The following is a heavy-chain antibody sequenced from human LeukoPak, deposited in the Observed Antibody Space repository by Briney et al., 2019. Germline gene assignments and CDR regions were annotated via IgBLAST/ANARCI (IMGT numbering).Heavy chain of an antibody. J-gene: IGHJ4*02. Sequence: GGSLRLSCAASGFTFSSYAMHWVRQAPGKGLEYGSAISSNGGSTYYANSVKGRFTISRDNSKNTLYLQMGSLRAEDMAVYYCARDDSSGLRAYYFEYWGQGTLVTVSS. CDR2: ISSNGGST. CDR3: ARDDSSGLRAYYFEY. D-gene: IGHD3-22*01. V-gene: IGHV3-64*01. CDR1: GFTFSSYA.